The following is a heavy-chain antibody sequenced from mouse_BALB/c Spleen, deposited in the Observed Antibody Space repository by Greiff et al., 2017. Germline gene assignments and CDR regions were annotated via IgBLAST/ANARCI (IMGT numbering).Heavy chain of an antibody. V-gene: IGHV1-7*01. J-gene: IGHJ4*01. Sequence: QVQLQQSGAELAKPGASVKMSCKASGYTFTSYWMHWVKQRPGQGLEWIGYINPSTGYTEYNQKFKDKATLTADKSSSTAYMQLSSLTSEDSAVYYCARGGFHYYAMDYWGQGTSVTVSS. CDR1: GYTFTSYW. CDR3: ARGGFHYYAMDY. CDR2: INPSTGYT.